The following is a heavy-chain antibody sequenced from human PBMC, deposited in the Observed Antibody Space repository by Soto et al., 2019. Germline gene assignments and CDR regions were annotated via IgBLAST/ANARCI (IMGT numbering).Heavy chain of an antibody. CDR3: PRGEERVAMPSGY. V-gene: IGHV4-59*01. CDR1: GGSISSYY. D-gene: IGHD2-2*01. CDR2: IYYSGST. Sequence: QVQLQESGPGLVKPSETLSLTCTVSGGSISSYYWSWIRQPPGKGLEWIGYIYYSGSTNYNPSLKSRVTISLDSSKNQFSLKLSSVTAADPAVYCCPRGEERVAMPSGYGGQGTLVTVSS. J-gene: IGHJ4*02.